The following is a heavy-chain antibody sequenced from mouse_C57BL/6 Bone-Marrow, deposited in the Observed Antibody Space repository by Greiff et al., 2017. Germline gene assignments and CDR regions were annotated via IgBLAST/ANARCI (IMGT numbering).Heavy chain of an antibody. CDR3: TRSFCCYLGPYFDY. CDR2: ISSGSDYI. V-gene: IGHV5-9-1*02. Sequence: EVKLVESGAGLVKPGGSLKLSCAASGFTFSSYAMSWVRQTPEKRLEWVAYISSGSDYIYYADTVKGRFTIARDNARNTLYLQMSSLKYEDTVMSYCTRSFCCYLGPYFDYWGQGTTLTVSS. J-gene: IGHJ2*01. CDR1: GFTFSSYA. D-gene: IGHD1-1*01.